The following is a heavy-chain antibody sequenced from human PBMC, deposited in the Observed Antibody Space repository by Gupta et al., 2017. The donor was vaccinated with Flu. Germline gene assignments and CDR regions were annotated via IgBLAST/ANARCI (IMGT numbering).Heavy chain of an antibody. V-gene: IGHV4-59*01. Sequence: GGSISNYYWSWIRQPPGKGLEWIGYIFSNGNTNYNASLRSRVTMSVDTSKNQFSLKLSSVTAADTATYYCARSGNSRSYYYSMDGWGKGTTVTVSS. D-gene: IGHD5-12*01. CDR2: IFSNGNT. CDR3: ARSGNSRSYYYSMDG. CDR1: GGSISNYY. J-gene: IGHJ6*03.